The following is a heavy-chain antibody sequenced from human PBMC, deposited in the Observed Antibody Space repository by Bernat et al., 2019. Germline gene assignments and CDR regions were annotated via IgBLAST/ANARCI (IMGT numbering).Heavy chain of an antibody. Sequence: EVQLVESGGGLVQPGGSLRLSCAASGFTFSSYWMSWVRQAPGKGLEWVANIKQDGSEKYVVDYVKGRFTIYRDNAKNSLFLQMNSLRAEETAVYYCAREGWVYEIPPRVYGMDVWGQGTTVTVSS. D-gene: IGHD2/OR15-2a*01. CDR1: GFTFSSYW. J-gene: IGHJ6*02. CDR3: AREGWVYEIPPRVYGMDV. CDR2: IKQDGSEK. V-gene: IGHV3-7*01.